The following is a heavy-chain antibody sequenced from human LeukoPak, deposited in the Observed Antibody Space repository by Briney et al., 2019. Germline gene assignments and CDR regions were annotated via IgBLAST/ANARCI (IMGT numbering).Heavy chain of an antibody. CDR2: IYYSGST. V-gene: IGHV4-39*01. CDR1: GGSISSSSYY. D-gene: IGHD6-19*01. CDR3: ARRRIAVAAAFDR. Sequence: SETLSLTCTVSGGSISSSSYYWGWIRQPPGKGLEWIGSIYYSGSTYYNPSLKSRVTISVDTSKNQFSLKLSSVTAADPAVYYCARRRIAVAAAFDRWGQGTMVTVSS. J-gene: IGHJ3*02.